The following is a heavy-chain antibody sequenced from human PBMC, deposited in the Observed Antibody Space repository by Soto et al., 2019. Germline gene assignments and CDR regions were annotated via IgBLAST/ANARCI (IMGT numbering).Heavy chain of an antibody. CDR1: GYTFISYD. CDR2: MNPNSGNT. Sequence: QVQLVQSGAEVKKPGASVKVSCKASGYTFISYDINWVRQATGQGLEWMGWMNPNSGNTGYAQKFQGSVTMTRHHSISTAYRELSSLRSEDTAIYYCARAQQVRGFDPWGQGTLVTVSS. CDR3: ARAQQVRGFDP. J-gene: IGHJ5*02. D-gene: IGHD6-13*01. V-gene: IGHV1-8*01.